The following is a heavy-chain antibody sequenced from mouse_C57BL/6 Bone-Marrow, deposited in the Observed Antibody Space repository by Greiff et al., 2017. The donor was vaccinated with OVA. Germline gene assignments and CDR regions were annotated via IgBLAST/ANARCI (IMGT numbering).Heavy chain of an antibody. V-gene: IGHV1-69*01. CDR1: GYTFTSYW. CDR2: IDPSDSYT. D-gene: IGHD4-1*01. Sequence: QVQLQQPGAELVMPGASVKLSCKASGYTFTSYWMHWVKQRPGQGLEWIGEIDPSDSYTNYNQKFKGKSTLTVDKSSSTAYMQLSSLTSEDSAVYYCARTPLGPHYFDYWGQGTTLTVSS. J-gene: IGHJ2*01. CDR3: ARTPLGPHYFDY.